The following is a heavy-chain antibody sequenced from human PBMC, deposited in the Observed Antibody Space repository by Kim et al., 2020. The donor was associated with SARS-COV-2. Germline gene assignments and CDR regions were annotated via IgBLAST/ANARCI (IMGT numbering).Heavy chain of an antibody. CDR2: IKQDGSEK. V-gene: IGHV3-7*01. CDR3: ARDRWEPYQLPYYYYGMDV. J-gene: IGHJ6*02. Sequence: GGSLRLSCAASGFTFSSYWMSWVRQAPGKGLEWVANIKQDGSEKYYVDSVKGRFTISRDNVKNSLYLQMNSLRAEDMAVYYCARDRWEPYQLPYYYYGMDVWGQGTTVTVSS. CDR1: GFTFSSYW. D-gene: IGHD2-2*01.